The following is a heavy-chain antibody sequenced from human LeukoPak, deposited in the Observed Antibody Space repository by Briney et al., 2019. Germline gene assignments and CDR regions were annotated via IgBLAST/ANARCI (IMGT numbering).Heavy chain of an antibody. CDR2: ICYDGSNK. CDR1: GFTFRRNG. CDR3: ASGRLNYFYAMDI. V-gene: IGHV3-33*01. Sequence: GGSLRLSCVASGFTFRRNGMHWVRQAPGKGVEGVAGICYDGSNKYYADAVKGGVTISRENSKKTLHRQMNSPRAEDTAVYYCASGRLNYFYAMDIWGQGTTVTVSS. J-gene: IGHJ6*02.